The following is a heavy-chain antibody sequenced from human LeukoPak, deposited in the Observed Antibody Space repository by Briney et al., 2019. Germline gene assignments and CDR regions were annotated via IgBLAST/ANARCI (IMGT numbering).Heavy chain of an antibody. D-gene: IGHD2-2*01. CDR3: AKDSTRYCSSTSCLMDP. V-gene: IGHV3-30*18. J-gene: IGHJ5*02. CDR2: ISYDGSNK. Sequence: GSLRLSCAASGFTFSSYGMHWVRQAPGKGLEWVAVISYDGSNKYYADSVKGRFTISRDNSKNTLYLQMNSLRAEDTAVYYCAKDSTRYCSSTSCLMDPWGQGTLVTVSS. CDR1: GFTFSSYG.